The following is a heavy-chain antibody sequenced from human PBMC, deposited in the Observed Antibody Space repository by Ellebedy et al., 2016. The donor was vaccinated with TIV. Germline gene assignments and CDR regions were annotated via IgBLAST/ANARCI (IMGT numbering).Heavy chain of an antibody. J-gene: IGHJ4*02. CDR2: ISGSGGST. D-gene: IGHD3-3*01. CDR1: GFTFSSYA. Sequence: GGSLRLXCAASGFTFSSYAMSWVRQAPGKGLEWVSAISGSGGSTYYADSVKGRFTISRDNSKNTLYLQMNSLRAEDTAVYYCAKDKEWLLFTIFDYWGQGTLVTVSS. CDR3: AKDKEWLLFTIFDY. V-gene: IGHV3-23*01.